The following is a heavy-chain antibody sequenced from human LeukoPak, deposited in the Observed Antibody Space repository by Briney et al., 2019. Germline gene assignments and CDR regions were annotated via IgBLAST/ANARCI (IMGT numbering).Heavy chain of an antibody. CDR2: ISSSSSYI. CDR3: ARGKFLSGYSPFDY. CDR1: GFTFSSSS. Sequence: KPGGSLRLSCAASGFTFSSSSMNWVRQAPGKGLEWVSSISSSSSYIYYADSVKGRFTISRDNAKNSLYLQMNSLRAEDTAVYYCARGKFLSGYSPFDYWGQGTLVTVSS. D-gene: IGHD3-22*01. V-gene: IGHV3-21*01. J-gene: IGHJ4*02.